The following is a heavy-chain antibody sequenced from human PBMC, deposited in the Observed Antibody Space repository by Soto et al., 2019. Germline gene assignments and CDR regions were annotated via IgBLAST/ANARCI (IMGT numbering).Heavy chain of an antibody. Sequence: EVQLVQSGAEVKKPGESLQISCKGSGYSFTNYWIGWVRQMPGKGLEWMGVIYPGDSDTRYSPSFQGQVTISVDTSITTAYVQWSSLKASDTAMYYCAKTGTGDFLERGAFDTWGQGTMVTVSS. CDR2: IYPGDSDT. CDR3: AKTGTGDFLERGAFDT. J-gene: IGHJ3*02. CDR1: GYSFTNYW. D-gene: IGHD4-17*01. V-gene: IGHV5-51*01.